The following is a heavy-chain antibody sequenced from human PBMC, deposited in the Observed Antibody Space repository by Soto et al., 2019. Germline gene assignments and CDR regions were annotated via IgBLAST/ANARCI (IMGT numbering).Heavy chain of an antibody. D-gene: IGHD3-22*01. Sequence: QVQLQESGPGLVKPSQTLSLTCTVSGGCISSGGYYWSWIRQHPGKGLEWIGYIYYSGRTYYNPPLKSRVTIAVDTCKNQFSLTLSSVPAADTAVYYCARERNYDSSGYSYYYGMDVWGQGTTVTVSS. CDR3: ARERNYDSSGYSYYYGMDV. CDR2: IYYSGRT. CDR1: GGCISSGGYY. J-gene: IGHJ6*02. V-gene: IGHV4-31*03.